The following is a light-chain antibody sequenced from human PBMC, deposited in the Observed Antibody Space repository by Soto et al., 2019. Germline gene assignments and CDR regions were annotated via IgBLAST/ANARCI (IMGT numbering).Light chain of an antibody. V-gene: IGLV1-44*01. CDR3: AAWDDSLNGWV. CDR2: SND. J-gene: IGLJ3*02. CDR1: SSNIGTSS. Sequence: QSALAQPPSASGTPGQRVSISCSGSSSNIGTSSVNWYQHVPGAAPHLLIYSNDQRPLEVPDRFSGSKSGTSASLAISGLRSDDGGDYYCAAWDDSLNGWVFGGGTQLTVL.